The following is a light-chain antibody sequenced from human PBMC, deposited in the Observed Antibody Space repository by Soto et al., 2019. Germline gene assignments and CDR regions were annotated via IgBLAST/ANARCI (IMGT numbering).Light chain of an antibody. CDR2: GTS. CDR3: QQYGSSLFT. V-gene: IGKV3-20*01. CDR1: QSVSSTS. Sequence: EIVLTQSPGTLSLSPGERATLSCRASQSVSSTSLAWYQQKAGQARRLLIYGTSTRATGIPDRFSGSGSGTDFTLTISRLEPEDFAVYYCQQYGSSLFTFGHGTKVDI. J-gene: IGKJ3*01.